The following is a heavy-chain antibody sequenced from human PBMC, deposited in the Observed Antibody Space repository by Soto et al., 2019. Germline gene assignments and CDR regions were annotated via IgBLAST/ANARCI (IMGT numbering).Heavy chain of an antibody. CDR1: GGSISSGGCS. D-gene: IGHD4-17*01. V-gene: IGHV4-30-2*03. CDR3: ARHGPDYGDHFDY. Sequence: ITEAVSGGSISSGGCSRSWIRKPPGKGLEWIGYIYHSGSTYYNPSLKSRVTISVDTSKNQFSLKLSSVTAADTAVYYCARHGPDYGDHFDYWGQGTLVTVSS. CDR2: IYHSGST. J-gene: IGHJ4*02.